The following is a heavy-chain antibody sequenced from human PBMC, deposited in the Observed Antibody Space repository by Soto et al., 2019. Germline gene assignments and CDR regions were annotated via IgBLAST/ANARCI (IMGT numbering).Heavy chain of an antibody. V-gene: IGHV4-30-2*01. CDR1: GGSISSGGYS. CDR2: IYHSGTT. CDR3: ARAHCGDYGYGMDV. D-gene: IGHD4-17*01. Sequence: SETLSLTCAVSGGSISSGGYSWSWIRQPPGKGLEWIGYIYHSGTTYYNPSLKSRVTISVDRSKNQFSLKLSSVTAADTAVYYCARAHCGDYGYGMDVWGQGTTVTVSS. J-gene: IGHJ6*02.